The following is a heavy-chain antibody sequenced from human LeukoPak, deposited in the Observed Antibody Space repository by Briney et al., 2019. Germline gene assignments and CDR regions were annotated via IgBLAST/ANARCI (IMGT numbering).Heavy chain of an antibody. CDR1: GFTFSYYY. CDR3: ARYRHLYY. D-gene: IGHD3-16*01. V-gene: IGHV3-7*01. CDR2: ITQDGGEK. Sequence: GGSLRLSCAASGFTFSYYYMSGVRQAPGKGLEWVASITQDGGEKYSLDSVKGRFTISRDNTKSSLYLQMNSLRAEDTAMYYCARYRHLYYWGQGTLVTVSS. J-gene: IGHJ4*02.